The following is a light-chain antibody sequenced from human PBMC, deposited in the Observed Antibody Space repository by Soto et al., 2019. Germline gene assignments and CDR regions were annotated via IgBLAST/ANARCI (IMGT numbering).Light chain of an antibody. V-gene: IGLV2-14*03. CDR3: SSFTGTTTLDV. CDR2: GVS. J-gene: IGLJ1*01. Sequence: QSVLTQPPSASGSPGQSVTISCTGTNSDFAGYNFVSWFQQHPGKAPRLIIYGVSNRPSGVSNRFSGSKSGNTAFLTISGLQPEDEADYYCSSFTGTTTLDVFGTGTKVTVL. CDR1: NSDFAGYNF.